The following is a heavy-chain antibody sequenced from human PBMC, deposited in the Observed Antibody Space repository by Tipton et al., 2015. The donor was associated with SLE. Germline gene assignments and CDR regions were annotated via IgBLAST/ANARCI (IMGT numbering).Heavy chain of an antibody. Sequence: SLRLSCAASGFTFSSYEMNWVRQAPGKGLGWVSYISSSGSTIYYADSVKGRFTISRDNAKKSLYLQMNSLRAEDTAVYYCAREGVATPDYWGQGTLVTVSS. J-gene: IGHJ4*02. CDR1: GFTFSSYE. CDR3: AREGVATPDY. V-gene: IGHV3-48*03. CDR2: ISSSGSTI. D-gene: IGHD4-23*01.